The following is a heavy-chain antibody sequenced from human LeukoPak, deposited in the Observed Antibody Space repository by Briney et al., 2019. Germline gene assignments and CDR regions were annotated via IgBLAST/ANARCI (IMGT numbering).Heavy chain of an antibody. CDR1: GGSISSSNW. Sequence: SETLSLTCAVSGGSISSSNWWSWVRQPPGKGLEWIGEIYHSGSTNYNPSLKSRVTISVDKSKNQFSLRLNSVTAADTAVYYCARVGHPTQRRVLSAVTIPTAGAFDIWGQGTLVTVSS. CDR2: IYHSGST. D-gene: IGHD4-17*01. V-gene: IGHV4-4*02. CDR3: ARVGHPTQRRVLSAVTIPTAGAFDI. J-gene: IGHJ3*02.